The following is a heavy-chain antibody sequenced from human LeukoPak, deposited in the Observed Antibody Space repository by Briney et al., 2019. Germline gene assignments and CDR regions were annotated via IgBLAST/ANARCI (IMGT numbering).Heavy chain of an antibody. CDR1: GFTFSSYA. Sequence: GGSLRLSCAASGFTFSSYAMSWVRQAPGKGLEWVPAISGSGGSTYYADSVKGRFTISRDNSKNTLYLQMNSLRAEDTAVYYCAKHPTWGVLNHFDYWGQGTLVTVSS. J-gene: IGHJ4*02. CDR2: ISGSGGST. V-gene: IGHV3-23*01. D-gene: IGHD3-16*01. CDR3: AKHPTWGVLNHFDY.